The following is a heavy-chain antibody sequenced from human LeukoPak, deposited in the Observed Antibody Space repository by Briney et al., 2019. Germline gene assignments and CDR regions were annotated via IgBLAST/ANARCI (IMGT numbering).Heavy chain of an antibody. CDR2: ISYDGSNE. Sequence: PGGSLRLSCAASGFTFSSYVMHWVRQAPGKGLEWVAIISYDGSNEYYADSVKGRFTISRDNAKNSLYLQMNSLRAEDTAVYYCAGAKHMNWFDPWGQGTLVTVSS. CDR3: AGAKHMNWFDP. D-gene: IGHD2-21*01. J-gene: IGHJ5*02. V-gene: IGHV3-30*04. CDR1: GFTFSSYV.